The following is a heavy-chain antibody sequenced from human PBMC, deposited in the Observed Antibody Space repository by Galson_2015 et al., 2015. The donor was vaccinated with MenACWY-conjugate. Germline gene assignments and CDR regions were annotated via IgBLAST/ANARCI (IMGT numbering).Heavy chain of an antibody. V-gene: IGHV4-39*01. D-gene: IGHD2-2*01. CDR3: ARLPSTNSWYWYFDL. Sequence: SLTCTVSGGSISSSNYYWGWIRQPPGKGLEWIGNIYYSGDTYYNPSLKSRVSISVDTSKNQFSLKLSSVSAADTAVYYCARLPSTNSWYWYFDLWGRGTLVTVSS. CDR2: IYYSGDT. CDR1: GGSISSSNYY. J-gene: IGHJ2*01.